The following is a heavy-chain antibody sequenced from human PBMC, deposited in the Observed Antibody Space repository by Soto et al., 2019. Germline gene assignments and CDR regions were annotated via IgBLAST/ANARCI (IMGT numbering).Heavy chain of an antibody. Sequence: PSETLSLTCTVSGGSISSYYWSWIRQPPGKGLEWIGYIYYSGSTNYNPSLKSRVTISVDTSKNQFSLKLSSVTAADTAVYYCARDYGEPLIVNFDYWGQGTLVTVSS. CDR3: ARDYGEPLIVNFDY. V-gene: IGHV4-59*12. D-gene: IGHD1-26*01. CDR2: IYYSGST. CDR1: GGSISSYY. J-gene: IGHJ4*02.